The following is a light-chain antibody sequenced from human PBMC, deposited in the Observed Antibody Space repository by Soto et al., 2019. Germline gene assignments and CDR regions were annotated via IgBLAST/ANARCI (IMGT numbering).Light chain of an antibody. CDR3: QQSYSTPT. Sequence: EMVMTQSPATRSVSPGERATLSFRASQSVSSNLAWYQQKPGQAPRLLIYDASNRATGIPARFSGSGSGTDFTLTISSLQPEDFATYYCQQSYSTPTFGGGTKVDIK. CDR2: DAS. J-gene: IGKJ4*01. V-gene: IGKV3D-15*01. CDR1: QSVSSN.